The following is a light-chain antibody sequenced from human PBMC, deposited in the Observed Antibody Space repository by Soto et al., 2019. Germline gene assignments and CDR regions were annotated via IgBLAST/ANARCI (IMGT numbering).Light chain of an antibody. V-gene: IGLV2-14*01. CDR2: EVR. CDR1: NRDVGSYNL. Sequence: QSALTQPASVSGSPGQSITISCTGTNRDVGSYNLVSWYQQRPGEAPKLIISEVRNRPSGISYRFTGSKSGNTASLTISGLQAEDEADYYCAAWDDSLNGPVFGTGTKLTVL. CDR3: AAWDDSLNGPV. J-gene: IGLJ1*01.